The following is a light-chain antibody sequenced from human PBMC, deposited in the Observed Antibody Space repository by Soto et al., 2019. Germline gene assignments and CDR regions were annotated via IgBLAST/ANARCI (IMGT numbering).Light chain of an antibody. CDR1: QSLLYISNNQNY. V-gene: IGKV4-1*01. J-gene: IGKJ1*01. Sequence: DMVMTQSPDSLAVSLGERDTINCKSSQSLLYISNNQNYLGWYQQKPGQPPKLLIYGASTRESGVPDRFSGSGSGTDFTLTISSLQAEDVALYYCQQYYSSITFGQGTKVDNK. CDR3: QQYYSSIT. CDR2: GAS.